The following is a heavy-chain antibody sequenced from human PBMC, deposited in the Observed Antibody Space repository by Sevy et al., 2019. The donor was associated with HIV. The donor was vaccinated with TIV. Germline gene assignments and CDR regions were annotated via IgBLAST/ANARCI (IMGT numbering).Heavy chain of an antibody. V-gene: IGHV3-23*01. J-gene: IGHJ6*02. Sequence: GGSLRLSCAASGFTFSTYAMSWVRQAPGKGLEWVSAISGSGGSTYYADSMEGRFIISRDKSKNTLYLQMNSLRAEDTAVCYCAKGDSTFYGLDVWGQGTTVTVSS. CDR2: ISGSGGST. D-gene: IGHD6-13*01. CDR3: AKGDSTFYGLDV. CDR1: GFTFSTYA.